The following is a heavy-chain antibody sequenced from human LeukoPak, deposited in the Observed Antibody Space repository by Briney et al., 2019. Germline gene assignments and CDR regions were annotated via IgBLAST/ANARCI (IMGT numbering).Heavy chain of an antibody. CDR2: IIPILGIA. J-gene: IGHJ3*02. Sequence: ASVKVSCKASGGTFSSYAISWVRQAPGQGLEWMGRIIPILGIANYAQKFQGRVTMTEDTSTDTAYMELSSLRSEDTAVYYCATPLLTVAGTGAFDIWGQGTMVTVSS. V-gene: IGHV1-69*04. CDR1: GGTFSSYA. CDR3: ATPLLTVAGTGAFDI. D-gene: IGHD6-19*01.